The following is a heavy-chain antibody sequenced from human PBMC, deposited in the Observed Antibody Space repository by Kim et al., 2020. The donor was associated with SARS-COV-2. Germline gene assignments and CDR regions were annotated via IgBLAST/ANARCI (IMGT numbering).Heavy chain of an antibody. V-gene: IGHV3-43*01. CDR3: AKDRDSSGYYYGAEYFQH. D-gene: IGHD3-22*01. J-gene: IGHJ1*01. Sequence: KGRFTISRDNSKNSLYLQMNSLRTEDTALYYCAKDRDSSGYYYGAEYFQHWGQGTLVTVSS.